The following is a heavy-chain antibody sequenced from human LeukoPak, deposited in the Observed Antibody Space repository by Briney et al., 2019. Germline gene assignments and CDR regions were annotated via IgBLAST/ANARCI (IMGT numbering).Heavy chain of an antibody. Sequence: SVKVSCKASGGTFSSYAISWVRQAPGQGLEWMGGIIPIFGTANYAQKFQGRVTITADKSTSTAYMELSSLRSEDTAVYYCARAEIMVNWFDPWGQGTLVTVSS. J-gene: IGHJ5*02. V-gene: IGHV1-69*06. CDR2: IIPIFGTA. D-gene: IGHD3-10*01. CDR3: ARAEIMVNWFDP. CDR1: GGTFSSYA.